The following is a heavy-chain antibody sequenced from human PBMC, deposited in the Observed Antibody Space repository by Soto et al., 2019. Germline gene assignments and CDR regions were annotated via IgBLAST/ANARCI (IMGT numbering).Heavy chain of an antibody. CDR2: VFSTGST. J-gene: IGHJ5*02. V-gene: IGHV4-39*01. Sequence: QLQLQESGPGLVKPSETLSLTCSVSGASINTSPYYWGWIRQPPVGGLEWIGSVFSTGSTYYNPSLMGRVTVSVDASGNEVSLKVYSVTAADAAVYYCANHKVEYANSGLDRWGQGTLVAVSS. CDR3: ANHKVEYANSGLDR. D-gene: IGHD2-2*01. CDR1: GASINTSPYY.